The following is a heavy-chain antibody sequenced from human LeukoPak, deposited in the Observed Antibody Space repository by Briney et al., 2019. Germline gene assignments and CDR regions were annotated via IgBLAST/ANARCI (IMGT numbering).Heavy chain of an antibody. Sequence: GASVKVSCKASGGTFSSYAISWVRQAPGQGLERMGGIIPIFGTANYAQKFQGRVTITADESTSTAYMELSSLRSEDTAVYYCARSDDILTGYYAYWGQGTLVTVSS. V-gene: IGHV1-69*13. CDR3: ARSDDILTGYYAY. CDR1: GGTFSSYA. J-gene: IGHJ4*02. CDR2: IIPIFGTA. D-gene: IGHD3-9*01.